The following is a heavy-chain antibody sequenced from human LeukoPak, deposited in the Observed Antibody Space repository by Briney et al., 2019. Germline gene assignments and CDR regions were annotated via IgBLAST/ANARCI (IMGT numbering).Heavy chain of an antibody. J-gene: IGHJ4*02. V-gene: IGHV4-59*01. CDR1: GGSISNYY. CDR2: GDYSGST. D-gene: IGHD2-15*01. Sequence: SETLSLTCTVSGGSISNYYWSWIRQPPGKGLEWIAYGDYSGSTRYNPSLESRVTISVHPSKNQSSLKLTSVTAADSAVYYCARLALGYCSGGTCPYYFDHWGQGTLVTVSS. CDR3: ARLALGYCSGGTCPYYFDH.